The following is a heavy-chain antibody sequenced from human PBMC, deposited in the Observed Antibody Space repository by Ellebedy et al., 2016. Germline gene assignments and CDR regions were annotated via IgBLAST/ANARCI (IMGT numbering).Heavy chain of an antibody. CDR3: ARDGYSGAALDI. V-gene: IGHV1-2*02. D-gene: IGHD5-24*01. CDR2: INPNSGGT. Sequence: ASVKVSCXASGYTFTGYYMHWVRQAPGQGLEWMGWINPNSGGTNYAQKFQGRVTMTRDTSISTAYMELSRLRSDDTAVYYCARDGYSGAALDIWGRGTMVTVSS. CDR1: GYTFTGYY. J-gene: IGHJ3*02.